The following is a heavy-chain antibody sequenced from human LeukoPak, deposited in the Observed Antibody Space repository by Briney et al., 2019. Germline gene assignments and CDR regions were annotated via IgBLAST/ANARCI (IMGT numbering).Heavy chain of an antibody. CDR1: GGSISSSSYY. Sequence: SEALSLTCTVSGGSISSSSYYWGWIRQPPGKGLEWIGSIYYSGSTYYNPSLKSRVTISVDTSKNQFSLKLSSVTAADTAVYYCASHFGLARFDPWGQGTLVTVSS. J-gene: IGHJ5*02. V-gene: IGHV4-39*07. CDR3: ASHFGLARFDP. D-gene: IGHD1-26*01. CDR2: IYYSGST.